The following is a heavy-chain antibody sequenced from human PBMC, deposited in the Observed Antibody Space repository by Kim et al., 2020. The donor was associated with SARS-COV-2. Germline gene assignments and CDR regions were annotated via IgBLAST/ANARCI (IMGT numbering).Heavy chain of an antibody. V-gene: IGHV3-21*01. CDR3: ARVFCSGGSCHADY. Sequence: YADSVKGRFTISRDNAKNSLYLQMNSLRAEDTAVYYCARVFCSGGSCHADYWGQGTLVTVSS. J-gene: IGHJ4*02. D-gene: IGHD2-15*01.